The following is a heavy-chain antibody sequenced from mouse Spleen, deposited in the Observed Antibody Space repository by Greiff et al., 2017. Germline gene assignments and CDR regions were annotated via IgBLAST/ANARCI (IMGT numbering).Heavy chain of an antibody. J-gene: IGHJ2*01. Sequence: EVKLMESGPGLVKPSQSLSLTCTVTGYSITSDYAWNWIRQFPGNKLEWMGYISYSGSTSYNPSLKSRISITRDTSKNQFFLQLNSVTTEDTATYYCARCGYYGSSYFDYWGQGTTLTVSS. D-gene: IGHD1-1*01. CDR1: GYSITSDYA. V-gene: IGHV3-2*02. CDR2: ISYSGST. CDR3: ARCGYYGSSYFDY.